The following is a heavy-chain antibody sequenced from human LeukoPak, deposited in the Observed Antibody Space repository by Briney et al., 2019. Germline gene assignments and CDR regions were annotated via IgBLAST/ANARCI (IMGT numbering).Heavy chain of an antibody. CDR3: ARVYCSSTSCYSFPSPLNYYYYYYMDV. CDR1: GFTFSIDA. D-gene: IGHD2-2*01. J-gene: IGHJ6*03. CDR2: IVGSGTKT. V-gene: IGHV3-23*01. Sequence: GGSLRLSCAASGFTFSIDAMSWVRQAPGKGLEWISDIVGSGTKTNYADSVKGRFTISRDNAKNSLYLQMNSLRAEDTAVYYCARVYCSSTSCYSFPSPLNYYYYYYMDVWGKGTTVTVSS.